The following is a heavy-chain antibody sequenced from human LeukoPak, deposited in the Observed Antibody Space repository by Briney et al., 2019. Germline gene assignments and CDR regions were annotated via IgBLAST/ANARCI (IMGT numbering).Heavy chain of an antibody. CDR1: GGSFRGYL. CDR3: ARGNSGSHWGDHYFYMDV. D-gene: IGHD1-26*01. Sequence: SETLSLTCAVYGGSFRGYLWGWVRQTPGKGLEWLGEITHNGGTNYMPSLSGRVSVFQDVSKNQFSLKLSSVTAADTGVYYCARGNSGSHWGDHYFYMDVWGKGTTVIVSS. J-gene: IGHJ6*03. CDR2: ITHNGGT. V-gene: IGHV4-34*01.